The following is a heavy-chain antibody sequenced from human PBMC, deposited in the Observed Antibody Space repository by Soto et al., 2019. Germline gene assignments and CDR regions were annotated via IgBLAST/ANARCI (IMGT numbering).Heavy chain of an antibody. D-gene: IGHD3-10*01. J-gene: IGHJ6*02. CDR3: VTMFRVVSHYYYYGMDG. CDR1: GGSISSSSYY. Sequence: SSETLSLTCTVSGGSISSSSYYWGWIRQPPGKGLEWIGSIYYSGSTYYNPSLKSRVTISVDTSKNQFSLKLSSVTAADTAVYRFVTMFRVVSHYYYYGMDGWGQGTTVTVSS. V-gene: IGHV4-39*01. CDR2: IYYSGST.